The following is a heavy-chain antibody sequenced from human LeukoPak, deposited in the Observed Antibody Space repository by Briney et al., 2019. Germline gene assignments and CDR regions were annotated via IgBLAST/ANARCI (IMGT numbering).Heavy chain of an antibody. V-gene: IGHV3-23*01. CDR2: ISGSGGST. CDR1: GFSFSSYA. D-gene: IGHD3-10*02. Sequence: GGSLRLSCAASGFSFSSYAMSWVRQAPGKGLEWVSGISGSGGSTYYADSVKGRFTISRDNAKNSLYLQMNSLRAEDTAVYYCAELGITMIGGVWGKGTTVTISS. CDR3: AELGITMIGGV. J-gene: IGHJ6*04.